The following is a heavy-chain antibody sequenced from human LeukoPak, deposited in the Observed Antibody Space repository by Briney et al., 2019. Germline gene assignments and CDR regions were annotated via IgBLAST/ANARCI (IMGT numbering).Heavy chain of an antibody. CDR3: AREHYSNYAY. CDR1: GFTFSSYW. V-gene: IGHV3-7*01. Sequence: GGSLRLSCAASGFTFSSYWMSWVRQAPGKGLEWVANIKQDGSEKYYVDSVKGRFTISRDNSKDTLYLQMNSLRAEDTAVYYCAREHYSNYAYWGQGTLVTVSS. D-gene: IGHD4-11*01. J-gene: IGHJ4*02. CDR2: IKQDGSEK.